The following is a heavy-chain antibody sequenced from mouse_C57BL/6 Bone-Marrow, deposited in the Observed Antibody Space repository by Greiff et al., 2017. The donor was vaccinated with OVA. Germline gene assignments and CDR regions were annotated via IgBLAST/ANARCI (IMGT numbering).Heavy chain of an antibody. CDR2: ISDGGSYT. V-gene: IGHV5-4*01. Sequence: EVQGVESGGGLVKPGGSLKLSCAASGFTFSSYAMSWVRQTPEKRLEWVATISDGGSYTYYPDNVKGRFTISRDNAKNNLYLQMSHLKSEDTAMYYCARALLRYYAMDYWGQGTSVTVSS. CDR1: GFTFSSYA. J-gene: IGHJ4*01. CDR3: ARALLRYYAMDY. D-gene: IGHD1-2*01.